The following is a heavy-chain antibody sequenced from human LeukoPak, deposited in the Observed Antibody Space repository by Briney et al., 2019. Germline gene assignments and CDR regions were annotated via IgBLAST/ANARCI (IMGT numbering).Heavy chain of an antibody. CDR1: GFTFSTYE. Sequence: GGSLRLSCVPSGFTFSTYEMTWVRQAPGKGLEWISYISSSGSNIYYADSVKGRVTVSRDNAKNSLYLQMNSLRAEDTAVYYCAKDLTDYGDYGYWGQGTLVTSSS. CDR3: AKDLTDYGDYGY. CDR2: ISSSGSNI. J-gene: IGHJ4*02. D-gene: IGHD4-17*01. V-gene: IGHV3-48*03.